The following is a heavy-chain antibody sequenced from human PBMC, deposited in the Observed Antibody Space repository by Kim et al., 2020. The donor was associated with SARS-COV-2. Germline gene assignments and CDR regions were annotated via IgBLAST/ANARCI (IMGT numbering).Heavy chain of an antibody. Sequence: SETLSLTCTVSGGSISSYYWSWIRQPPGKGLEWIGYIYYSGSTNYNPSLKSRDTISVDTSKNQFSLKLSSVTAADTAVYYCARLYGGSVDYWGQGTLVTVSS. D-gene: IGHD3-10*01. J-gene: IGHJ4*02. CDR3: ARLYGGSVDY. CDR1: GGSISSYY. V-gene: IGHV4-59*08. CDR2: IYYSGST.